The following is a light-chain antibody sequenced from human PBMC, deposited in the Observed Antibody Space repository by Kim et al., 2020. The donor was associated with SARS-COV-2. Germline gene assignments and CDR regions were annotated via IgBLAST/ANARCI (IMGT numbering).Light chain of an antibody. Sequence: EIVLTQSPATLSLSPGERATLSCRASQSVASYLAWYQQKPGQAPRLLIYDASNRDTGTPARFSGSGSGTDFTLTISSLEPEDFAVYYWKPGRNWPKILGRGTKL. CDR2: DAS. V-gene: IGKV3-11*01. J-gene: IGKJ2*01. CDR3: KPGRNWPKI. CDR1: QSVASY.